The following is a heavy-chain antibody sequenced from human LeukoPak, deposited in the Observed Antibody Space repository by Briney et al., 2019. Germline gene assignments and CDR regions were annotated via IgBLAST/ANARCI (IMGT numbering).Heavy chain of an antibody. CDR1: GGSFSGYY. CDR3: ARADSSGYYYMVY. J-gene: IGHJ4*02. CDR2: IYYSGST. V-gene: IGHV4-59*01. D-gene: IGHD3-22*01. Sequence: PSETLSLTCAVYGGSFSGYYWSWIRQPPGKGLEWIGYIYYSGSTNYNPSLKSRVTISVDTSKNQFSLKLSSVTAADTAVYYCARADSSGYYYMVYWGQGTLVTVSS.